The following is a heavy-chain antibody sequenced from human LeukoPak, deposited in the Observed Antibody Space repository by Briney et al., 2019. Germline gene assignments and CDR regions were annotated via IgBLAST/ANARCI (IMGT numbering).Heavy chain of an antibody. CDR1: GYTFTGYY. Sequence: GASVKVSCKASGYTFTGYYMHWVRQAPGQGLEWMGWINLNSGGTNYSQKFQGRVTMTRDTSISTAYMELSRLRSDDTAVYYCARSYGGYPEDYWGQGTLVTVSS. D-gene: IGHD5-12*01. CDR2: INLNSGGT. CDR3: ARSYGGYPEDY. J-gene: IGHJ4*02. V-gene: IGHV1-2*02.